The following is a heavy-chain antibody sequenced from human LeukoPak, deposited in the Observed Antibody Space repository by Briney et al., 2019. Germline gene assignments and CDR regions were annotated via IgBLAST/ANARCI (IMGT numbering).Heavy chain of an antibody. V-gene: IGHV4-59*02. CDR1: GTSVSNYY. D-gene: IGHD2/OR15-2a*01. Sequence: SETLSLTCTVSGTSVSNYYWNWIRQPPGKRLEWIGYISYSGNTNYNPSLKSLVTISLDTSNNPFSLSLTSVTAADTALYYCACTEYGSSHFDYRGQGILATVSS. CDR3: ACTEYGSSHFDY. CDR2: ISYSGNT. J-gene: IGHJ4*02.